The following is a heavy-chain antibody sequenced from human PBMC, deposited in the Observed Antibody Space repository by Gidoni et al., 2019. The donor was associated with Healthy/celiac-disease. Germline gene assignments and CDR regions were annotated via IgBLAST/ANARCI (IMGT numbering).Heavy chain of an antibody. CDR3: ARFVPSTVTKGNYYYDYGMDV. J-gene: IGHJ6*02. D-gene: IGHD4-17*01. V-gene: IGHV3-21*01. CDR1: GFTFSSYS. CDR2: ISSSSSYI. Sequence: EVQLVESGGGLVKPGGSLRLSCAASGFTFSSYSMNWVRQAPGKGLEWVSSISSSSSYIYYADSVKGRFTISRDNAKNSLYLQMNSLRAEDTAVYYCARFVPSTVTKGNYYYDYGMDVWGQGTTVTVSS.